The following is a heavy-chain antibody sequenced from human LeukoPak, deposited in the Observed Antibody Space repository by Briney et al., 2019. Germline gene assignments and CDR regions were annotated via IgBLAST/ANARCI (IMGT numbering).Heavy chain of an antibody. Sequence: SETLSLTCTVSGGSISRYYWSWIRQPPGKGLEWIGNIYYNGSTNYKPFLKSRVTISVHTSKNQFSLNLRSLTAADTAVYYCARGGYSGSAFDRWGQGTRVTVSS. CDR3: ARGGYSGSAFDR. V-gene: IGHV4-59*01. D-gene: IGHD6-19*01. J-gene: IGHJ5*02. CDR2: IYYNGST. CDR1: GGSISRYY.